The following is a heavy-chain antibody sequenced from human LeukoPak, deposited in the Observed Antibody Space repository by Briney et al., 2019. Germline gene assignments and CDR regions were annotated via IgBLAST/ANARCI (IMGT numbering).Heavy chain of an antibody. CDR3: AKGRGAIIVGATLDY. D-gene: IGHD1-26*01. Sequence: GGSLRLSCAASGFTVSSNYMSWVRQAPGKGLEWVSVIYSGGSTYYADSVKGRFTISRDNSKNTLYLQMNSLRAEDTAVYYCAKGRGAIIVGATLDYWGQGTLVTVSS. J-gene: IGHJ4*02. CDR2: IYSGGST. V-gene: IGHV3-53*05. CDR1: GFTVSSNY.